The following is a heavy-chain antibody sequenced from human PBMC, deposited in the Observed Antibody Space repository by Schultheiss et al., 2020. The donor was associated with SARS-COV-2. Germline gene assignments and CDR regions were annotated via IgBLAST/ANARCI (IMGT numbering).Heavy chain of an antibody. CDR3: AKDWAVAPSGLFDY. CDR2: ISWNSGSI. V-gene: IGHV3-23*01. CDR1: GFTVSSNY. Sequence: GGSLRLSCAASGFTVSSNYMSWVRQAPGKGLEWVSGISWNSGSIGYADSVKGRFTISRDNSKNTLYLQMNSLRAEDTAVYYCAKDWAVAPSGLFDYWGQGTLFTVSS. D-gene: IGHD6-19*01. J-gene: IGHJ4*02.